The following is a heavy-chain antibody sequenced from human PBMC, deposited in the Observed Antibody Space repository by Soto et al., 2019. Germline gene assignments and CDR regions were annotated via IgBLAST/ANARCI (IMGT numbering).Heavy chain of an antibody. CDR2: IYHSGST. D-gene: IGHD6-19*01. Sequence: QVQLQESGPGLVKPSGTLSLTCAVSSGSISSSNWWSWVRQPPGKGLEWMGEIYHSGSTNYNPSLKSRVTISVDKSKNQFSLKLSSVTAADTAVYYCARDLPLGSGCPRCPMDVWGKGTTVTVSS. V-gene: IGHV4-4*02. J-gene: IGHJ6*03. CDR3: ARDLPLGSGCPRCPMDV. CDR1: SGSISSSNW.